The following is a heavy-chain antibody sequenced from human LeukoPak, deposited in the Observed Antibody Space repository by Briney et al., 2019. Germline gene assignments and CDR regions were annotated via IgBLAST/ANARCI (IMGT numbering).Heavy chain of an antibody. J-gene: IGHJ4*02. D-gene: IGHD2-15*01. CDR1: GGSFSGYY. CDR2: INHRGST. V-gene: IGHV4-34*01. CDR3: ASGGWYRGY. Sequence: SETLSLTCAVYGGSFSGYYWTWIRQTPGKGLEWIGEINHRGSTNYNPSLESRVTISVDTSKNHFALDLTSVTAADTAVYYCASGGWYRGYWGQGTLVTVSS.